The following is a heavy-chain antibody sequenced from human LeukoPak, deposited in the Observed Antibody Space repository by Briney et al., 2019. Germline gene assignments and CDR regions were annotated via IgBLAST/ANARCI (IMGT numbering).Heavy chain of an antibody. CDR1: GGSISSYY. CDR3: ARGTINSSGWYTEGDY. V-gene: IGHV4-59*01. Sequence: PSETLSLTCTVSGGSISSYYWSWIRQPPGKGLEWIGYIYYSGSTNYNPSLKSRVTISVDTSKNQFSLKLSSVTAAGTAVYYCARGTINSSGWYTEGDYWGQGTLVTVSS. J-gene: IGHJ4*02. CDR2: IYYSGST. D-gene: IGHD6-19*01.